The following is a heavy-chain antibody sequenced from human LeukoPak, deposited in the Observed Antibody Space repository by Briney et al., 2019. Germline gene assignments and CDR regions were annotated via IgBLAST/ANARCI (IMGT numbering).Heavy chain of an antibody. CDR1: GFTFSSYG. J-gene: IGHJ6*03. V-gene: IGHV3-30*02. Sequence: GGSLRLSCAASGFTFSSYGMHWVRQAPGKGLEWVAFIRYDGSNKYYADSVKGRFTISRDNSKNTLYLQMNSLRAEDTAVYYCAKDPGSSWVYYYYMDVWGKGTTVTVSS. CDR2: IRYDGSNK. CDR3: AKDPGSSWVYYYYMDV. D-gene: IGHD6-13*01.